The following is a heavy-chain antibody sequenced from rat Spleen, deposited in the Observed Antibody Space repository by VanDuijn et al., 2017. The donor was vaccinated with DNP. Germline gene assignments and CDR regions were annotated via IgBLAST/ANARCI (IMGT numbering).Heavy chain of an antibody. Sequence: EVRLVESGGGLVQPGRSLKLSCTASGFTFSNFGMAWVRQAPTMGLEWVASISPSDNSTYYRDSIKGRFTVSRDNAKSSLYLQMDSLRSEDTATYYCARHSTTVSPYWYFDFWGPGTMVTVSS. CDR1: GFTFSNFG. CDR2: ISPSDNST. CDR3: ARHSTTVSPYWYFDF. J-gene: IGHJ1*01. D-gene: IGHD1-1*01. V-gene: IGHV5S13*01.